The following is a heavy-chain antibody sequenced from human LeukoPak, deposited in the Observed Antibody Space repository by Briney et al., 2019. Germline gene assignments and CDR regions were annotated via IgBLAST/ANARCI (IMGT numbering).Heavy chain of an antibody. CDR1: GFTASSNY. CDR3: ARDYGDYGREI. V-gene: IGHV3-53*01. J-gene: IGHJ3*02. CDR2: IYNGGTT. Sequence: GGSLRLSCVAAGFTASSNYMNWVRQAPGKGLEWVSVIYNGGTTYYADSVKGRFTISRDNSKNTLYLHMNRLRAEDTAVYYCARDYGDYGREIWGQGTMVTVSS. D-gene: IGHD4-17*01.